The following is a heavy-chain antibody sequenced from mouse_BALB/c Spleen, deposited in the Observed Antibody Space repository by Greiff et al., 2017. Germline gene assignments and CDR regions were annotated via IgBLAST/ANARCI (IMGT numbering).Heavy chain of an antibody. CDR1: GFTFSSYG. V-gene: IGHV5-6*01. J-gene: IGHJ4*01. Sequence: EVKVVESGGDLVKPGGSLKLSCAASGFTFSSYGMSWVRQTPDKRLEWVATISDGGSYTYYPDSVKGRFTISRDNAKNNLYLQMSSLKSEDTAMYYCARNYGYSMDYWGQGTSVTVSS. CDR3: ARNYGYSMDY. CDR2: ISDGGSYT. D-gene: IGHD1-2*01.